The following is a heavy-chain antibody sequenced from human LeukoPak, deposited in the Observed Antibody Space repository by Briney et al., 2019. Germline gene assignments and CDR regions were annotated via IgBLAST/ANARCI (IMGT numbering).Heavy chain of an antibody. Sequence: SGTLSLTCVVSGGSITSNYYGWVRQPPGRGLEWSVEIYHDGNTYYNPSLKSRVTISVDTSKNQFSLTLSSVTAADTAVYYCARRVSSSGWRTWGPGTMVTVSS. V-gene: IGHV4-4*02. CDR1: GGSITSNY. CDR3: ARRVSSSGWRT. CDR2: IYHDGNT. J-gene: IGHJ3*01. D-gene: IGHD6-19*01.